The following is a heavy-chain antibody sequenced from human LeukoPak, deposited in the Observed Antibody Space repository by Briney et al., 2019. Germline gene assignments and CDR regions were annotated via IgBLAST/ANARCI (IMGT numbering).Heavy chain of an antibody. Sequence: SETLSLTCAVYGGSFSGYYWSYIRQPPGKGLEWIGEINHSGSTNYNPSLKSRVTISVDTSENQFSLKLNSVTAADTAVYYCARRTYYYDSSAYQNWFDSWGQGTLVTVSS. CDR2: INHSGST. CDR3: ARRTYYYDSSAYQNWFDS. D-gene: IGHD3-22*01. CDR1: GGSFSGYY. J-gene: IGHJ5*01. V-gene: IGHV4-34*01.